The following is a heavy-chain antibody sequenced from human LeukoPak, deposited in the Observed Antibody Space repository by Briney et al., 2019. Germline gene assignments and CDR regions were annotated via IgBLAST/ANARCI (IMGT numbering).Heavy chain of an antibody. CDR1: GFTFTSYA. D-gene: IGHD3-10*01. J-gene: IGHJ4*02. CDR2: ISGSGSGGST. CDR3: ARAEGYGSGSLKSAFDY. V-gene: IGHV3-23*01. Sequence: GGSLRLSCAASGFTFTSYAMSWVRQAPGKGLEWVSGISGSGSGGSTYYADSVKGRFTISRDNSKNTLYLQMNSLRAEDTAVYYCARAEGYGSGSLKSAFDYWGQGTLVTVSS.